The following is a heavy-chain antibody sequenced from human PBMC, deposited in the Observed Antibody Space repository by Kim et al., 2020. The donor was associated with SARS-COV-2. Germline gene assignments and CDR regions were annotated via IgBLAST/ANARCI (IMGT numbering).Heavy chain of an antibody. V-gene: IGHV4-39*01. D-gene: IGHD3-10*01. Sequence: SETLSLTCTVSGGSIYSSTYYWAWIRQPPGKGLEWIGIINYSGSTYYNPSLKSRVTISEDTSKNQFFLQLRSVTAADTAVYYCAGRARLTLWFGGLPYGMDVWGHGSSVTVSS. CDR2: INYSGST. CDR1: GGSIYSSTYY. CDR3: AGRARLTLWFGGLPYGMDV. J-gene: IGHJ6*02.